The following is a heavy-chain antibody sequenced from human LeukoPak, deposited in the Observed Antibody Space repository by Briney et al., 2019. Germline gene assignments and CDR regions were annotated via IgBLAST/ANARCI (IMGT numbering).Heavy chain of an antibody. CDR2: INSDGSST. CDR1: GFTFSSYL. Sequence: GGSLRLSCAASGFTFSSYLMHWVRQAPGKGLVWVSRINSDGSSTSYADSVKGRFTISRDNAKNTLYLQMNSLRAEDTAVYYCARENYGDYGWGAFDIWGQGTMVTVSS. D-gene: IGHD4-17*01. V-gene: IGHV3-74*01. CDR3: ARENYGDYGWGAFDI. J-gene: IGHJ3*02.